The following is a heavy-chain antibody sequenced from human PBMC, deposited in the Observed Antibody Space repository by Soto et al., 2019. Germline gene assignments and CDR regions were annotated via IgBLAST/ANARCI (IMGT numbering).Heavy chain of an antibody. CDR2: ISSSGYI. Sequence: GGSLRLSCAASGFNFNSYTINWVRQAPGKRLEWLSSISSSGYIFSTDSMRGRFTISRDNAKKSVYLQINSPRAEDTAVYFCARDWSGGSCYPGMDVWGQGTTVTVSS. CDR1: GFNFNSYT. V-gene: IGHV3-21*01. J-gene: IGHJ6*02. CDR3: ARDWSGGSCYPGMDV. D-gene: IGHD2-15*01.